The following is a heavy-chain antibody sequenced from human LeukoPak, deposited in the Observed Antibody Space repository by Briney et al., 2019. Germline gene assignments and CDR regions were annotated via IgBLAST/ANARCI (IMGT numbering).Heavy chain of an antibody. CDR1: VFTFSSYW. CDR3: SREGHIAVAGPGAFDN. J-gene: IGHJ3*02. CDR2: VKQDGSEK. D-gene: IGHD6-19*01. V-gene: IGHV3-7*01. Sequence: GGSLRLSCAASVFTFSSYWMSWVRQAPGKGLEWVANVKQDGSEKYYVDSVKGRFTISRDNAKNSLYLQMNSLRAEDTAVYYCSREGHIAVAGPGAFDNWGQGTMVTVSS.